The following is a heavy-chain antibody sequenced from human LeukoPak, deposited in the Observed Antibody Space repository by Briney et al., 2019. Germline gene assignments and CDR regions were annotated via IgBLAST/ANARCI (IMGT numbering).Heavy chain of an antibody. J-gene: IGHJ6*02. CDR2: MSPNSGNT. CDR1: GYTFTSYD. Sequence: EASVKVSCKASGYTFTSYDINWVRQAPGQGLEWMGWMSPNSGNTGYAQKFQGRVTMTRDTSITTAYMELSSLRSEDTAVYYCARGQTSYYHYYGLDVWGQGTTVTVSS. CDR3: ARGQTSYYHYYGLDV. V-gene: IGHV1-8*01.